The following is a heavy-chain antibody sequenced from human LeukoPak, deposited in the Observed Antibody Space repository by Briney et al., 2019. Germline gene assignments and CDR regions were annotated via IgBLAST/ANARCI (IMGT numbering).Heavy chain of an antibody. D-gene: IGHD6-13*01. CDR3: ARVRSIAAAGTSEYFDY. V-gene: IGHV4-59*01. CDR2: IYYSGRT. Sequence: SETLSLTCTVSGGSISSYYWSWIRQPPGKGLEWIGYIYYSGRTNYNPSLKSRVTISVDTSKNQFSLKLSSVTAADTAVYYCARVRSIAAAGTSEYFDYWGQGTLVTVSS. CDR1: GGSISSYY. J-gene: IGHJ4*02.